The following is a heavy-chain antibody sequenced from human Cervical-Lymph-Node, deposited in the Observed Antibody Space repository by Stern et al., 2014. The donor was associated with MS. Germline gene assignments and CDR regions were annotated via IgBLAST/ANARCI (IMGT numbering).Heavy chain of an antibody. CDR2: INTNSGGT. CDR3: AREAAMAVAGTGVDY. V-gene: IGHV1-2*06. Sequence: QVQLVQSGAEVKKPGASVKVSCKASGYTFTGYYMHWVRQAPGQGLEWIGRINTNSGGTNYAQKVQGRVTMTRDTSISAAYRERSRLRSDDTAVYYCAREAAMAVAGTGVDYWGQGTLVTVSS. CDR1: GYTFTGYY. J-gene: IGHJ4*02. D-gene: IGHD6-19*01.